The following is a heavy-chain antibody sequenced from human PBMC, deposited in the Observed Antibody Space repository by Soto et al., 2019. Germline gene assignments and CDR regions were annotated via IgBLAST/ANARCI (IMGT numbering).Heavy chain of an antibody. CDR1: GFTFSSYG. V-gene: IGHV3-30*18. D-gene: IGHD5-12*01. CDR2: ISYDGSNK. J-gene: IGHJ4*02. Sequence: GSLRLSCAASGFTFSSYGMHWVRQAPGKGLEWVAVISYDGSNKYYADSVKGRFTISRDNSKNTLFLQMSSLRAEDTAVYYCAKDGDPDVEMATIFFDYWGQGTLVTVSS. CDR3: AKDGDPDVEMATIFFDY.